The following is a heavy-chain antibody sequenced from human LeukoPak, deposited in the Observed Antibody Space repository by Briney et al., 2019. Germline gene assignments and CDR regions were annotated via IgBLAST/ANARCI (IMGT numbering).Heavy chain of an antibody. J-gene: IGHJ6*04. V-gene: IGHV3-15*01. CDR1: GFTFSNAW. D-gene: IGHD3-10*01. CDR3: TLLWYGDSAYYYYGMDV. CDR2: IKSKTDGGTT. Sequence: GGSLRLSCAASGFTFSNAWMSWVRQAPGKGLEWVGRIKSKTDGGTTDYAAPVKGRFTISRDDSKNTLYLQMNSLKTEDTAVYYCTLLWYGDSAYYYYGMDVWGKGTTVTVSS.